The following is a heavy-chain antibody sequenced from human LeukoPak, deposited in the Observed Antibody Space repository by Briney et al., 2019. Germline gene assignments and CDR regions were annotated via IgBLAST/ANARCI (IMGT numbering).Heavy chain of an antibody. CDR2: INSDGSST. V-gene: IGHV3-74*01. Sequence: GGSLRLSCAASGFTFSSYWMHWVRQAPGKGLVWVSRINSDGSSTSYADSVKGRFTISRDNAKNTLYLQMNSLRAEDTAVYYCASIAAAGTTNYWGQGTLVTVSS. CDR1: GFTFSSYW. CDR3: ASIAAAGTTNY. J-gene: IGHJ4*02. D-gene: IGHD6-13*01.